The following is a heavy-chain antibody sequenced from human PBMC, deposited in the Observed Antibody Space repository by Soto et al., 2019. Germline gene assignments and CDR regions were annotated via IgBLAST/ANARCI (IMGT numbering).Heavy chain of an antibody. D-gene: IGHD5-12*01. CDR3: ARGLLASTNYHYYYMDV. Sequence: PGGSLRLSCEVSGFSFSTYSINWVRQAPGKGLEWVSSISSESSYIYYADSVKGRFTTSRDNAKSSLYLQMSSLRVEDTAVYYCARGLLASTNYHYYYMDVWGKGTTVTVSS. CDR2: ISSESSYI. V-gene: IGHV3-21*01. CDR1: GFSFSTYS. J-gene: IGHJ6*03.